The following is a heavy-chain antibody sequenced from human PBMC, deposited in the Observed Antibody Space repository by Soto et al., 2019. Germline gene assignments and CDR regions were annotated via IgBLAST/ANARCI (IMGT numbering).Heavy chain of an antibody. V-gene: IGHV1-69*12. Sequence: QVQLVQSGAEVKKPGSSVKVSCKAAGGTFSTYVISWVRQAPGQGLEWMGGIIPGFATTNYAQKFQGRVTITADESTRTGYMELNSLRSEDTDVYYCARGRIAGAATDFYYYGMDVWGQGTSVTVSS. CDR1: GGTFSTYV. CDR3: ARGRIAGAATDFYYYGMDV. CDR2: IIPGFATT. D-gene: IGHD1-26*01. J-gene: IGHJ6*02.